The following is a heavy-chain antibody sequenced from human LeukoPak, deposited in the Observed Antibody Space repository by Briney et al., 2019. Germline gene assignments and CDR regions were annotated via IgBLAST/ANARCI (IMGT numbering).Heavy chain of an antibody. D-gene: IGHD5-12*01. CDR2: ISRYNGDT. CDR3: GVSGYDSLLNY. J-gene: IGHJ4*02. V-gene: IGHV1-18*04. CDR1: GYTFTSYG. Sequence: GGLVKVSCKASGYTFTSYGISWVRQAPGQGLEWMGWISRYNGDTKYAHNFQGRVTMTIDTSTSTAYMELRSLRSDDTAVYYCGVSGYDSLLNYWGQGTLVTVSS.